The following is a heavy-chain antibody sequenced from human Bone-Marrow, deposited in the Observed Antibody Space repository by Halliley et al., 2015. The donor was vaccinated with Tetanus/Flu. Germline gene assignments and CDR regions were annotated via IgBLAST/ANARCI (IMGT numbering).Heavy chain of an antibody. J-gene: IGHJ4*02. CDR2: INQDGSEE. Sequence: GLEWVANINQDGSEEHYVDSVKGRFTISRDNAKKSVFLQVDSLRAEDTAVYYCASQKWLQFFDYWGQGIVVTVSS. V-gene: IGHV3-7*03. D-gene: IGHD4-4*01. CDR3: ASQKWLQFFDY.